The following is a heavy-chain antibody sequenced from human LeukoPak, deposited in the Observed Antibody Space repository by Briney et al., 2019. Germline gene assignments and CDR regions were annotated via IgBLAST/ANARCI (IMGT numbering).Heavy chain of an antibody. V-gene: IGHV3-7*01. CDR3: ARGVPKTSYYYYMDV. D-gene: IGHD4-11*01. Sequence: GGSLRLSCAASGFTFSSYWMSWVRHAPGRGLEWVANIKPDGSEQYYVDSMRGRFTISRDNAKNSLFLQMNSLRAEDTAVYYCARGVPKTSYYYYMDVWGKGTTVTVSS. CDR2: IKPDGSEQ. J-gene: IGHJ6*03. CDR1: GFTFSSYW.